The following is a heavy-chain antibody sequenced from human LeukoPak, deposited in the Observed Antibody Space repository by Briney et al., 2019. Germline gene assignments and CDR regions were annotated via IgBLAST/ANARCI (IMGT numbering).Heavy chain of an antibody. CDR2: IWSDGSKK. D-gene: IGHD2-15*01. V-gene: IGHV3-33*01. CDR3: ARDLGHCNGDSCYSWYYFDY. CDR1: GFTFSSYG. Sequence: PGGSLRLSCAASGFTFSSYGMHWVRQAPGKGLEWVAVIWSDGSKKYYAESVKGRFIISRDNSKNTLYLQMNSLTVEDTAVFYCARDLGHCNGDSCYSWYYFDYWGQGTLVTVSS. J-gene: IGHJ4*02.